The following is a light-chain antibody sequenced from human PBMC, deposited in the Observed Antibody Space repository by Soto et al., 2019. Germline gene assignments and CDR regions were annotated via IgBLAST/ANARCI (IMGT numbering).Light chain of an antibody. J-gene: IGKJ3*01. CDR2: AAS. Sequence: DIQLTQSPSSLSASVGDSVTITCRASQSIITYLSWYQQKPGKAPKLLIYAASSLQSGVPSRFRGSGGGREFTLTISRLQPEDVATYYCQQTYRTPLFIFGPGTKVDLK. CDR3: QQTYRTPLFI. CDR1: QSIITY. V-gene: IGKV1-39*01.